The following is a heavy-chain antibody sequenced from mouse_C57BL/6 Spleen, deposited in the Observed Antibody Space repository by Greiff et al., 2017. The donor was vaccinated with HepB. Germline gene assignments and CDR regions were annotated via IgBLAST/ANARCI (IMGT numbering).Heavy chain of an antibody. J-gene: IGHJ4*01. CDR2: IHPNSGST. CDR3: ARDDGGAMDY. CDR1: CYTFTSYW. D-gene: IGHD2-3*01. Sequence: QVQLQQPGAELVKPGASVKLSCKASCYTFTSYWMHWVKQRPGQGLEWIGMIHPNSGSTNYNEKFKSKATLTVDKSSSTAYMQLSSLTSEDSAVYYCARDDGGAMDYWGQGTSVTVSS. V-gene: IGHV1-64*01.